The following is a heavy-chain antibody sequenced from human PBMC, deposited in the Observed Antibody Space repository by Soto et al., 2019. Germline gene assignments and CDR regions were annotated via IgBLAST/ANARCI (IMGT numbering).Heavy chain of an antibody. D-gene: IGHD3-10*01. V-gene: IGHV4-4*02. CDR2: VDHTGST. Sequence: PSETLSLTCSVSGDSITNPNWWSWVRQSPGKGLEWIGEVDHTGSTNYSPSLKSRVTISVDKSKNQFSLNLSSVTAADTALYYCARQGFGELHGLVDVWGQGITVTVSS. CDR1: GDSITNPNW. J-gene: IGHJ6*02. CDR3: ARQGFGELHGLVDV.